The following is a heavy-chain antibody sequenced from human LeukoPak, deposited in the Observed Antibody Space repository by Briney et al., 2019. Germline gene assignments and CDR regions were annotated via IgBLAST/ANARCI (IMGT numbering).Heavy chain of an antibody. CDR1: GFTFSSYW. J-gene: IGHJ4*02. Sequence: QTGGSLRLSCAASGFTFSSYWMSWVRQAPGKGREWVANIKKDGSEKLYVDSVKGRFTISRDNAKNSLYLQMNSLRAEDTAVYYCARDCSGGSCFDYWGQGTLVTVSS. CDR2: IKKDGSEK. D-gene: IGHD2-15*01. CDR3: ARDCSGGSCFDY. V-gene: IGHV3-7*01.